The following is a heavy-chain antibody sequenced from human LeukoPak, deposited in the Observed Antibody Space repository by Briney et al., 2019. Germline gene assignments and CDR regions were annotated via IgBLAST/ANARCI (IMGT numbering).Heavy chain of an antibody. CDR1: GFTFSSYE. CDR2: ISSSGSTI. V-gene: IGHV3-48*03. CDR3: ARVGCSGGSCRYGNYFDY. J-gene: IGHJ4*02. D-gene: IGHD2-15*01. Sequence: GGSLRLSCAASGFTFSSYEMNWVRQAPGKGLEWVSHISSSGSTIYYADSVKGRFTISRDNAKNSLYLQMNSLRAEDTAVYYCARVGCSGGSCRYGNYFDYWGQGTLVTVSS.